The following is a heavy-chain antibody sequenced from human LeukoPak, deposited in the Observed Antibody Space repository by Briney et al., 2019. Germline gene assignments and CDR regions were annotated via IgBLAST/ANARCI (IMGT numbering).Heavy chain of an antibody. J-gene: IGHJ4*02. V-gene: IGHV3-23*01. Sequence: GGSLRLSCAASGFSLGDYGMSWVRQAPGKGLEWVSTISGSGDSTYYADSVKGRFTISRDNSKNTLYLQMNSLRAADTAVYYCAKRGDYYDSSGYFYSYYFDYWGQGTLVTVSS. CDR1: GFSLGDYG. CDR3: AKRGDYYDSSGYFYSYYFDY. D-gene: IGHD3-22*01. CDR2: ISGSGDST.